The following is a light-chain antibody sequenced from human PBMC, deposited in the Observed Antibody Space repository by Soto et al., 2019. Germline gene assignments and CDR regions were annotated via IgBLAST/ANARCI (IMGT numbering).Light chain of an antibody. J-gene: IGKJ1*01. Sequence: DIVMTQSPDSLAVSLGERATINCKSSQSVLYSSNNKNYLAWYQQKPGQPPKLLISWASTRESGVPDRFSGRGSGTDFTLTISSLQAEDVAVYYCQQYYSTPWTFGQGTKVEIK. CDR3: QQYYSTPWT. CDR2: WAS. CDR1: QSVLYSSNNKNY. V-gene: IGKV4-1*01.